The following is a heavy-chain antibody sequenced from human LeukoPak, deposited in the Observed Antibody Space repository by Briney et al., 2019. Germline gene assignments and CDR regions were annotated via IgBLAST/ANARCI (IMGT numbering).Heavy chain of an antibody. CDR2: ISGSAYST. J-gene: IGHJ4*02. Sequence: GGSLRLSCAASRFTFSNFAMSWVRQAPGKGLEWVSTISGSAYSTYYADSVKGRFTISRDNSKNALFLQMNSLSAEDTAVYYCAKSGPYCSSTTCNYFDYWGQGTLVTVSS. CDR3: AKSGPYCSSTTCNYFDY. V-gene: IGHV3-23*01. CDR1: RFTFSNFA. D-gene: IGHD2-2*01.